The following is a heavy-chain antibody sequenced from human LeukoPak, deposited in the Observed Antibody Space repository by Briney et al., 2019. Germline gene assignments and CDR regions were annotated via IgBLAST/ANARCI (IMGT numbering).Heavy chain of an antibody. Sequence: ASVEVSCKASGYTFTGYYMHWVRQAPGQGLEWMGRINPNSGGTNYAQKLQGRVTMTTDTSTSTAYMELRSLRSDDTAVYYCARSPNPAVFDYWGQGTLVTVSS. CDR2: INPNSGGT. J-gene: IGHJ4*02. CDR3: ARSPNPAVFDY. D-gene: IGHD4-11*01. V-gene: IGHV1-2*06. CDR1: GYTFTGYY.